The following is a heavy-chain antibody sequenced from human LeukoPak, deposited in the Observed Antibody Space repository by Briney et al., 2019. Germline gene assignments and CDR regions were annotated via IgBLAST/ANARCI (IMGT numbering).Heavy chain of an antibody. Sequence: VASVKLSCKASGYTFTRYGISWVRQAPGQGLEWMGWISANNDDTNSAQKFQGRVTMTTDTSTSTAYMELRSLRSDDTAGYCCARDFFHGHCAGLSCFLLDYWGQGSLVTVSS. D-gene: IGHD2-15*01. V-gene: IGHV1-18*01. CDR3: ARDFFHGHCAGLSCFLLDY. CDR2: ISANNDDT. CDR1: GYTFTRYG. J-gene: IGHJ4*02.